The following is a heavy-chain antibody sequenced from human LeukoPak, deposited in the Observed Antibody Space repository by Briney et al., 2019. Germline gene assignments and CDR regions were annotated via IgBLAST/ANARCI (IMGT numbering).Heavy chain of an antibody. D-gene: IGHD5-18*01. CDR3: ARDTAMVTNSYYFDY. J-gene: IGHJ4*02. Sequence: SETLSLTCTVSGGSISSSSYYWGWIRQSPGKGLEWIGSIYYSGSTYYNPSLKSRVTISVDTSKNQFSLKLSSVTAADTAVYYCARDTAMVTNSYYFDYWGQGTLVTVSS. V-gene: IGHV4-39*02. CDR2: IYYSGST. CDR1: GGSISSSSYY.